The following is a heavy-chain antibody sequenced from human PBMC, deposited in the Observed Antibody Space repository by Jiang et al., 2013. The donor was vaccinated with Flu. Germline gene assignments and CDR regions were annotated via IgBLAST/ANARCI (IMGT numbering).Heavy chain of an antibody. CDR2: IIPILGIA. J-gene: IGHJ5*02. Sequence: KVSCKASGGTFSSYAISWVRQAPGQGLEWMGRIIPILGIANYAQKFQGRVTITADKSTSTAYMELSSLRSEDTAVYYCAREVATKAWFDPWGQGTLVTVSS. CDR3: AREVATKAWFDP. V-gene: IGHV1-69*04. D-gene: IGHD5-12*01. CDR1: GGTFSSYA.